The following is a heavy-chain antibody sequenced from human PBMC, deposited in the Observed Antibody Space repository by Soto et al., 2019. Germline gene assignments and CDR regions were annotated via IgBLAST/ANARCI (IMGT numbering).Heavy chain of an antibody. D-gene: IGHD5-12*01. J-gene: IGHJ4*02. V-gene: IGHV4-31*03. Sequence: SETLSLTCSFSVASIRSGGFYWSWLRQSPGKGLEWIGHIYYTGSTFVSPSLKGRLTISLDTSKNQFSLDLSSVTAADTAMYYCARIEMASIKWGRGTLVTVSS. CDR1: VASIRSGGFY. CDR3: ARIEMASIK. CDR2: IYYTGST.